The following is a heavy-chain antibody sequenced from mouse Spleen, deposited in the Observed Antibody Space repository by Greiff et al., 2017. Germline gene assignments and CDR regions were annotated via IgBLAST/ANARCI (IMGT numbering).Heavy chain of an antibody. J-gene: IGHJ1*01. D-gene: IGHD2-3*01. CDR2: ISSGGSYT. Sequence: EVQLVESGGGLVKPGGSLKLSCAASGFTFSSYAMSWVRQTPEKRLEWVATISSGGSYTYYPDSVKGRFTISRDNAKNTLYLQMSSLRSEDTAMYYCARLEDDGYSHWYFDVWGAGTTVTVSS. CDR3: ARLEDDGYSHWYFDV. V-gene: IGHV5-9-3*01. CDR1: GFTFSSYA.